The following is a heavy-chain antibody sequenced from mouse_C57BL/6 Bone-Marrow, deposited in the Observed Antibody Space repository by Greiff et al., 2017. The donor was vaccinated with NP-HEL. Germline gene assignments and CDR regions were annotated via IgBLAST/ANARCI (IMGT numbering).Heavy chain of an antibody. CDR2: IYPRSGNT. V-gene: IGHV1-81*01. CDR1: GYTFTSYG. J-gene: IGHJ1*03. CDR3: ARALDYYGSSYRYFDV. Sequence: VKLQESGAELARPGASVKLSCKASGYTFTSYGISWVKQRTGQGLEWIGEIYPRSGNTYYNEKFKGKATLTADKSSRTAYMELRSLTSEDSAVYFCARALDYYGSSYRYFDVWGTGTTVTVSS. D-gene: IGHD1-1*01.